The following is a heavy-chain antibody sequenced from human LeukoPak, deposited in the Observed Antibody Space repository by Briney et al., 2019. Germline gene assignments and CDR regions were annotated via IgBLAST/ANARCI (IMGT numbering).Heavy chain of an antibody. CDR1: GGSISSSSYY. CDR3: ARVMAVLRYGADY. CDR2: ISYAGSP. Sequence: PSETLSLTCTVSGGSISSSSYYWGWIRQPPGKGLDWIGTISYAGSPNYNPSLNSRVTMSSDTSSNQFSLRLSSETDADTAMYYCARVMAVLRYGADYWGQGSLVTVSS. V-gene: IGHV4-39*07. J-gene: IGHJ4*02. D-gene: IGHD3-9*01.